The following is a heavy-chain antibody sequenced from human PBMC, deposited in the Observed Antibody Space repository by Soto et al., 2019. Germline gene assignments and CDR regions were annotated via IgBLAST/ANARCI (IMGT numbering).Heavy chain of an antibody. V-gene: IGHV1-3*01. J-gene: IGHJ6*03. Sequence: ASVKVSCKASGYTFTSYAMHWVRQAPGQRLEWMGRINAGNGNTKYSQKFQGRVTITRDTSASTAYMELSSLRSEDTVVYYCGRAGVVFANYYYYMDVWGKGTTVTVS. D-gene: IGHD2-21*01. CDR3: GRAGVVFANYYYYMDV. CDR2: INAGNGNT. CDR1: GYTFTSYA.